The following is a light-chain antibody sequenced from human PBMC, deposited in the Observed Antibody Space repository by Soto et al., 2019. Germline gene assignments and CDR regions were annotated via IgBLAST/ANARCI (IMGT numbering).Light chain of an antibody. Sequence: RSWASQTISSWLAWYQHRPGKAPKLLISDASILESGAPSRFSGSGSGTEFTLTITSLQSDDFATYYCQEYNSHSFGGGTKVDIK. CDR1: QTISSW. CDR3: QEYNSHS. V-gene: IGKV1-5*01. CDR2: DAS. J-gene: IGKJ4*01.